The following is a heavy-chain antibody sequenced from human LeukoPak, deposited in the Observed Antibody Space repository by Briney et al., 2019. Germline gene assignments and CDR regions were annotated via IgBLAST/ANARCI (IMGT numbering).Heavy chain of an antibody. CDR3: ARARTRLYYFDY. CDR1: GDSISSGGYS. D-gene: IGHD2-2*01. J-gene: IGHJ4*02. V-gene: IGHV4-61*08. CDR2: IYYSGST. Sequence: PSETLSLTCTVSGDSISSGGYSWSWIRQPPGKGLEWIGYIYYSGSTNYNPSLKSRVTISVDTSKNQFSLKLSSVTAADTAVYYCARARTRLYYFDYWGQGTLVTVSS.